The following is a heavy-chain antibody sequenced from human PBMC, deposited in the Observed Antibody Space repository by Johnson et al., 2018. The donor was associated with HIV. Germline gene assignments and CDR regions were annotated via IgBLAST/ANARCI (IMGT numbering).Heavy chain of an antibody. CDR3: AKEASGWYHAGDAFDI. Sequence: QVQLVESGGGLVQPGGSLRLSCAASGFTFSSYGMHWVRQAPGKGPEWVAFIRYDGSNKYYADSVKGRVTISRDNPKNTVYLHMNNLRAEDTAVYYCAKEASGWYHAGDAFDIWGQGTMVTVSS. CDR1: GFTFSSYG. D-gene: IGHD6-19*01. J-gene: IGHJ3*02. V-gene: IGHV3-30*02. CDR2: IRYDGSNK.